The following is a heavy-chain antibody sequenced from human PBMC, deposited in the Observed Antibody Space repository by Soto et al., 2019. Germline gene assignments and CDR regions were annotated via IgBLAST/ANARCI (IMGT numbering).Heavy chain of an antibody. Sequence: QLQLQESGPGLVKPSETLSLTCTVSGGSISSSSYYWGWIRQPPGKGLEWIGSIYYSGSTYYNPSLKSRVTISVDTSKNQFSLQLSSVTAADTAVYYCARPSCSSTSCYSWFDPWGQGTLVTVSS. CDR2: IYYSGST. J-gene: IGHJ5*02. CDR3: ARPSCSSTSCYSWFDP. D-gene: IGHD2-2*01. CDR1: GGSISSSSYY. V-gene: IGHV4-39*01.